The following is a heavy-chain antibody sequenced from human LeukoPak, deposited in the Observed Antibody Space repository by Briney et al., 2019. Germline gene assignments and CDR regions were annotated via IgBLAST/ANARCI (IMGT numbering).Heavy chain of an antibody. D-gene: IGHD1-26*01. CDR3: ASPVGATTVRAFDI. CDR2: TRTEAYIYTT. CDR1: GFIFSDHY. V-gene: IGHV3-72*01. Sequence: GGSLTLFCAASGFIFSDHYMDCVRQAPGKGLECVGCTRTEAYIYTTKYAASVKGRFTISRDDSKNSLYLQMNSLKTEDTAVYYCASPVGATTVRAFDIWGQGTMVTVSS. J-gene: IGHJ3*02.